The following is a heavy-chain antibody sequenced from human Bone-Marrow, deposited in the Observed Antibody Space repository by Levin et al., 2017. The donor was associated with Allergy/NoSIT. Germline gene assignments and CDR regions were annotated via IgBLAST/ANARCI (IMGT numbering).Heavy chain of an antibody. D-gene: IGHD4-17*01. Sequence: KPGGSLRLSCAASGFNFGDFYMSWVRQAPGKGLEWVSYISTSGYTVYYADSVKGRFTVSRDNAKNSLYLQMNSLRDEDTAFYYCARDRGTSTVTTNFDQWGQGTLVTVSS. V-gene: IGHV3-11*01. CDR1: GFNFGDFY. CDR2: ISTSGYTV. J-gene: IGHJ4*02. CDR3: ARDRGTSTVTTNFDQ.